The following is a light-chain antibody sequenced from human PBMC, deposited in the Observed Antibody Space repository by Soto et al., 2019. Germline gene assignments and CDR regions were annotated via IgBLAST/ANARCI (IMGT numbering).Light chain of an antibody. J-gene: IGKJ4*01. CDR2: GAS. Sequence: EIVLTQSPGTLSLSPGERATLSCRASQSVSSGYLAWYQQKPGQAPSLLIYGASSRATGIPDRVSGSGSGTDFTLTISRLEPADFAVYYCQQYGSSPLTFGGGTKVDIK. V-gene: IGKV3-20*01. CDR1: QSVSSGY. CDR3: QQYGSSPLT.